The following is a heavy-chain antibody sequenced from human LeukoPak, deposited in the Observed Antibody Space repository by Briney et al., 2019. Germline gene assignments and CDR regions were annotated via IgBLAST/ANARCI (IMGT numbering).Heavy chain of an antibody. V-gene: IGHV5-51*01. CDR2: IYPGDSDT. D-gene: IGHD5-18*01. J-gene: IGHJ4*02. Sequence: GESLKISCQGSGYSFTSYWIGWVRQMPGKGLEWMGIIYPGDSDTRYSPSFQGQVTISADKSISTAYLQWTSLKASDTAMYYCARSEVQLWIEYWGQGTLVTVSS. CDR1: GYSFTSYW. CDR3: ARSEVQLWIEY.